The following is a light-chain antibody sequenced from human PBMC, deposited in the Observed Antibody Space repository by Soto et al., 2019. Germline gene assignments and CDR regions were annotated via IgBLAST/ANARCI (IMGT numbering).Light chain of an antibody. J-gene: IGKJ4*01. CDR2: AAT. Sequence: IQMTQSPSSLSASVGDRVTITCRASQGMNNFLAWYQQKPGRVPQLLMYAATTLQSGVPSRFSGGGSGTDFTLTVSSLQPEDVATYYCQKYNSALLTFGGGTKVEIK. CDR3: QKYNSALLT. CDR1: QGMNNF. V-gene: IGKV1-27*01.